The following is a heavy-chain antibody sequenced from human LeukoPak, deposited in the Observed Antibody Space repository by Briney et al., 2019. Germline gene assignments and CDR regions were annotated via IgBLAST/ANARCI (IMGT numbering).Heavy chain of an antibody. J-gene: IGHJ4*02. Sequence: SETLSLTCTVSGYSISSGYYWGWIRQPPGKGLEWIGSIYHSGSTYYNPSLKSRVTISVDTSKNQFSLKLSSVTAADTAVYYCARDFLPRYSPNDYWGQGTLVTVSS. CDR3: ARDFLPRYSPNDY. V-gene: IGHV4-38-2*02. D-gene: IGHD2-15*01. CDR1: GYSISSGYY. CDR2: IYHSGST.